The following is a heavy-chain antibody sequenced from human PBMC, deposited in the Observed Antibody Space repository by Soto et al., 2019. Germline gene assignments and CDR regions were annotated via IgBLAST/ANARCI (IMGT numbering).Heavy chain of an antibody. V-gene: IGHV4-31*03. Sequence: PSETLSLTCTVSGGSISSGGYYWSWIRQHPGKGLEWIGYIYYSGSTYYNPSLKSRVTISVDTSKNQFSLKLSSVTAADTAVYYCARGKEQQLVFDYWGQGTLVTVSS. J-gene: IGHJ4*02. CDR1: GGSISSGGYY. CDR3: ARGKEQQLVFDY. CDR2: IYYSGST. D-gene: IGHD6-13*01.